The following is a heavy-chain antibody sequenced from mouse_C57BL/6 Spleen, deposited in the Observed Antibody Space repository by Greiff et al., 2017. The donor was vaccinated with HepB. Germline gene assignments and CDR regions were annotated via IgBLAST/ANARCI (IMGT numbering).Heavy chain of an antibody. J-gene: IGHJ4*01. V-gene: IGHV1-82*01. Sequence: QVQLQQSGPELVKPGASVKISCKASGYAFSSSWMNWVKQRPGKGLEWIGRIYPGDGDTNYNGKFKGKATLTADKSSSTAYMQLSSLTSEDSAVYFCARDYYGRYYAMDYWGQGTSVTVSS. CDR3: ARDYYGRYYAMDY. CDR1: GYAFSSSW. CDR2: IYPGDGDT. D-gene: IGHD1-1*01.